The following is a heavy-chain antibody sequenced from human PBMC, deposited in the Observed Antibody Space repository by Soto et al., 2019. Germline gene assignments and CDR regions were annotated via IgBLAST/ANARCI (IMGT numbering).Heavy chain of an antibody. CDR2: IYNSGTS. CDR3: ARGTWIVRGLIPDAFDI. CDR1: GFTVSSHY. J-gene: IGHJ3*02. V-gene: IGHV3-66*01. Sequence: GGSLTLSCAASGFTVSSHYINWVRQAPGKGLDWVSVIYNSGTSFYADSVKGRFTVSRDTAKNSVFLQMSSLRAEDTAVYFCARGTWIVRGLIPDAFDIWGQGTMVTVSS. D-gene: IGHD3-10*01.